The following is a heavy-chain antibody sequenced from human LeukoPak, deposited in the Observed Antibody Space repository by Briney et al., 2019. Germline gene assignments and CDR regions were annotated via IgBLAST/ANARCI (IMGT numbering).Heavy chain of an antibody. V-gene: IGHV4-59*01. D-gene: IGHD2-2*01. Sequence: PSETLSLTCTVSGSINNYYWRWVRQPPGKGLEWIGYIHYSRSTHYNPSLQSRVTISVDPSKYQFALNLSPVTAADTAVYYCARVFCSRTSCPRGNAFDIWGQGTMVTVSS. J-gene: IGHJ3*02. CDR1: GSINNYY. CDR2: IHYSRST. CDR3: ARVFCSRTSCPRGNAFDI.